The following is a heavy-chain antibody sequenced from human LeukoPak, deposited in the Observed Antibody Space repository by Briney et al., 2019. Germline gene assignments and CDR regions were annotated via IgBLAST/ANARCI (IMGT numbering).Heavy chain of an antibody. J-gene: IGHJ4*02. CDR3: ARDCIAAAGTNDY. Sequence: GGSLRLSCAASGFTVSSNYMSWVRQAPGKGLEWVSIIYSGGSTFYADSVKGRFTISRDNSKNTLYLQMNSLRAEDTAVYYCARDCIAAAGTNDYWGQGTLVTVSS. V-gene: IGHV3-53*01. D-gene: IGHD6-13*01. CDR2: IYSGGST. CDR1: GFTVSSNY.